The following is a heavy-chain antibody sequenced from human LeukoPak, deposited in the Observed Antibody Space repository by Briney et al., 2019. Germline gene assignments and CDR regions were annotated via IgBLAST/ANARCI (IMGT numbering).Heavy chain of an antibody. V-gene: IGHV4-34*01. CDR1: GGSFSGYY. Sequence: SETLSLTCAVYGGSFSGYYWSWIRQPPGKGLEWIGEINHSGSTNYNPSLKSRVTISVDTSKNQFSLKLSSVTAADTAVYYCARGSSSSSGFVGVGYYYYYYMDVWGKGTTVTVSS. CDR3: ARGSSSSSGFVGVGYYYYYYMDV. D-gene: IGHD6-6*01. CDR2: INHSGST. J-gene: IGHJ6*03.